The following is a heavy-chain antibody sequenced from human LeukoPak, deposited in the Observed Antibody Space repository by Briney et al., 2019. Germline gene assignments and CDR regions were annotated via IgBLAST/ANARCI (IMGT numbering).Heavy chain of an antibody. D-gene: IGHD4-17*01. Sequence: PGGSLRLSCAASGLTFSSYSMNWVRQAPGKGLEWVSYISSSSSTIYYADSVKGRFTISRDNAKTSLYLQMNSLRAEDTAVYYCARGLLDYGDYAFDIWGQGTMVTVSS. J-gene: IGHJ3*02. CDR2: ISSSSSTI. CDR3: ARGLLDYGDYAFDI. V-gene: IGHV3-48*04. CDR1: GLTFSSYS.